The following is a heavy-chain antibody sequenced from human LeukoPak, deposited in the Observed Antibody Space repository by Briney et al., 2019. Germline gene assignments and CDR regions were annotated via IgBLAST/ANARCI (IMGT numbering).Heavy chain of an antibody. CDR1: GYTFTSYY. V-gene: IGHV1-46*01. CDR3: ARDTPIAVAGTPIDY. Sequence: GASVKVSCKASGYTFTSYYMHWVRQAPGQGLEWMGIINPSGGSTSYAQKFQGRVTMTRDMSTSTDYMELSSLRSEDTAVYYCARDTPIAVAGTPIDYWGQGTLVTVSS. J-gene: IGHJ4*02. D-gene: IGHD6-19*01. CDR2: INPSGGST.